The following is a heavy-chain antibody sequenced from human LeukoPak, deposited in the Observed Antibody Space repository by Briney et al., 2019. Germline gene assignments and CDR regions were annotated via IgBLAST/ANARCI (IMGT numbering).Heavy chain of an antibody. CDR2: IYYSGST. J-gene: IGHJ3*02. V-gene: IGHV4-31*03. CDR1: GGSISSGGYY. Sequence: SETLSLTCTVSGGSISSGGYYWSWIRQHPGKGLEWIGYIYYSGSTYYNPSLKSRVTISVDTSKNQFSLKLSSVTAADTAVYYCASDLVGGLGAFDIWGQGTMVTVSS. CDR3: ASDLVGGLGAFDI. D-gene: IGHD1-26*01.